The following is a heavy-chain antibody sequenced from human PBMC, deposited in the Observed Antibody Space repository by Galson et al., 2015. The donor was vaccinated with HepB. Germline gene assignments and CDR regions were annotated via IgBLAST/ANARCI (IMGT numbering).Heavy chain of an antibody. D-gene: IGHD3-22*01. CDR3: ARVKNYYDSSGYRYYYFDY. J-gene: IGHJ4*02. CDR2: IIPSLGIA. Sequence: SVKVSCKASGGTFNSYTISWVRQAPGQGLEWMARIIPSLGIANYAQKFQGRVTITADKPTSTAYMELSSLRSEDTAVYYCARVKNYYDSSGYRYYYFDYWGQGTLVTVSS. V-gene: IGHV1-69*02. CDR1: GGTFNSYT.